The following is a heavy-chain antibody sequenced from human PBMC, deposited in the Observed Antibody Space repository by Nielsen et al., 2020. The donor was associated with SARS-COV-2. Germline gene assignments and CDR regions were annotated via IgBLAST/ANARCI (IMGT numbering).Heavy chain of an antibody. CDR2: INHSGST. V-gene: IGHV4-4*02. CDR3: ARGRGYCSSTSCYGPPYYYYGMDV. CDR1: GFSLSNARMG. Sequence: SGPTLVKPTETLTLTCTVSGFSLSNARMGVSWIRQPPGKGLEWIGEINHSGSTNYNPSLKSRVTISVDTSKNQFSLKLSSVTAADTAVYYCARGRGYCSSTSCYGPPYYYYGMDVWGQGTTVTVSS. D-gene: IGHD2-2*01. J-gene: IGHJ6*02.